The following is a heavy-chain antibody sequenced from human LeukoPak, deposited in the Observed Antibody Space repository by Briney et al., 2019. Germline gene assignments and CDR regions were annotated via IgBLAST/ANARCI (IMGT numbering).Heavy chain of an antibody. Sequence: ASVKVSCKASGYTFTSYDINWVRQAPGRGLEWMGWINPNSGGTNYAQKFQGWVTMTRDTSISTAYMELSRLRSDDTAVYYCASKSSGWLNAFDIWGQGTMVTVSS. CDR2: INPNSGGT. CDR1: GYTFTSYD. CDR3: ASKSSGWLNAFDI. V-gene: IGHV1-2*04. D-gene: IGHD3-22*01. J-gene: IGHJ3*02.